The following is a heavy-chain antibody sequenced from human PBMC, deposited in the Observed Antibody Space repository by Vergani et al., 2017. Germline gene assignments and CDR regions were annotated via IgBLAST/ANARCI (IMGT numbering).Heavy chain of an antibody. V-gene: IGHV1-69*04. J-gene: IGHJ4*02. Sequence: QVQLVQSGAEMKKPGSSVKVSCKAAGGTFSSSAISWVRHAPGKGREWMGRIIPILGIANYAQKFQGRVTITADKSTSTAYMDLSSLRSEDTAVYYCARGAEYYYDSSGYANWGQGTLVTVSS. D-gene: IGHD3-22*01. CDR2: IIPILGIA. CDR1: GGTFSSSA. CDR3: ARGAEYYYDSSGYAN.